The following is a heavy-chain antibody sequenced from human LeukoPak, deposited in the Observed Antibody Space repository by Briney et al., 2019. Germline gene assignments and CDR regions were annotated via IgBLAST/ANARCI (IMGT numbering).Heavy chain of an antibody. J-gene: IGHJ4*02. D-gene: IGHD3-3*01. V-gene: IGHV4-39*07. CDR2: SYYSGST. Sequence: SETLSLTCSLSGDAITSSLYYWGWLRQPPGKGLEWIVSSYYSGSTYYNSSFKSLITISVDTSNNQFSQELRSVAAADTASYYCARTDRGVVSPHTGIDYWGQGILVTVSS. CDR3: ARTDRGVVSPHTGIDY. CDR1: GDAITSSLYY.